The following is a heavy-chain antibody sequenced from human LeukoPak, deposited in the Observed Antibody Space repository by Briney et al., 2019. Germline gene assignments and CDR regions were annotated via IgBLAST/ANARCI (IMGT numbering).Heavy chain of an antibody. J-gene: IGHJ3*02. CDR1: GGSFSGYY. CDR3: ARQSGYYLVSAFDI. D-gene: IGHD3-22*01. Sequence: SETLSLTCAVYGGSFSGYYWSWIRQPPGKGLEWIGEINHSGSTNYNPSLKSRVTISVDTSKNQFSLKLSSVTAADTAVYYCARQSGYYLVSAFDIWGQGTMVTVSS. V-gene: IGHV4-34*01. CDR2: INHSGST.